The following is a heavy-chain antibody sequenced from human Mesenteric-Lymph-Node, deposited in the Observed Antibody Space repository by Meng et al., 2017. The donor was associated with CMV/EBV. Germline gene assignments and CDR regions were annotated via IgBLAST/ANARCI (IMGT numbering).Heavy chain of an antibody. CDR1: GFTFSSYS. Sequence: GGSLRLSCAASGFTFSSYSMNWVRQAPGKGLEWVSYISSSSSTIYYADSVKGRFTISRDNAKNSLYLQMNSLRAEDTAVYYCARERVPAAMDYWGQGTLVTVS. CDR3: ARERVPAAMDY. CDR2: ISSSSSTI. D-gene: IGHD2-2*01. V-gene: IGHV3-48*04. J-gene: IGHJ4*02.